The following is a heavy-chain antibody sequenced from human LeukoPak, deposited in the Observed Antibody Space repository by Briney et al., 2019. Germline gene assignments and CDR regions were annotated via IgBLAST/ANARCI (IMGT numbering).Heavy chain of an antibody. V-gene: IGHV4-59*08. CDR3: ARLQQLPPNDAFDI. CDR1: GGSISSYY. J-gene: IGHJ3*02. Sequence: SGTLSLTCTVSGGSISSYYWSWIRQPAGKGLEWIGRIYYSGSTNYNPSLKSRVTISVDTSKNQFSLKLSSVTAADTAVYYCARLQQLPPNDAFDIWGQGTMVTVSS. CDR2: IYYSGST. D-gene: IGHD6-13*01.